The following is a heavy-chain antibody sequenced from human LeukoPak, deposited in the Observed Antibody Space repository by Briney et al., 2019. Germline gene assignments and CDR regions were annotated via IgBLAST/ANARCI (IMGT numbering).Heavy chain of an antibody. CDR1: GYTFTGYY. D-gene: IGHD3-10*01. V-gene: IGHV1-2*02. CDR2: INPNSGGT. Sequence: GASVKVSCKASGYTFTGYYMHWVRQAPGQGLEWMGWINPNSGGTNYAQKFQGRVTMTRGTSISTAYMELSRLRSDDTAVYYCARASTLDGSFDYWGQGTLVTVSS. CDR3: ARASTLDGSFDY. J-gene: IGHJ4*02.